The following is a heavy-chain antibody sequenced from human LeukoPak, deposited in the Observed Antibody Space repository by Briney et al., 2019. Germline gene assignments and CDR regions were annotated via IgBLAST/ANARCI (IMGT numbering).Heavy chain of an antibody. CDR1: GFTFSDYY. Sequence: GGSLRLSCAASGFTFSDYYMSWIRQAPGKGLEWVSYTSSSSSYTNYADSVKGRFTISRDNAKNSLYLQMNSLRAEDTAVYYCARVLDWRFDYWGQGTLVTVSS. CDR2: TSSSSSYT. V-gene: IGHV3-11*05. D-gene: IGHD3/OR15-3a*01. J-gene: IGHJ4*02. CDR3: ARVLDWRFDY.